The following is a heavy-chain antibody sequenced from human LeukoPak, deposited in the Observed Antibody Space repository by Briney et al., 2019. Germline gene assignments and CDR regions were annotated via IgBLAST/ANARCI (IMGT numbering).Heavy chain of an antibody. D-gene: IGHD3-22*01. CDR1: GFTFSIYG. CDR2: IRYDGSNK. J-gene: IGHJ3*02. CDR3: ARDSTGLLGAFDI. Sequence: GGSLRLSCAASGFTFSIYGMHWVRQAPGKGLEWVAFIRYDGSNKYYADSVKGRFTISRDNSKTTLHVQMNSLRAEDTAVYYCARDSTGLLGAFDIWGQGTMVTVSS. V-gene: IGHV3-30*02.